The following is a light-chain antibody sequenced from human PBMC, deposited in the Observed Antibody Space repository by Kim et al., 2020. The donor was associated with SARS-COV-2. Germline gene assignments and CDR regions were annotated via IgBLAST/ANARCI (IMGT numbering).Light chain of an antibody. CDR2: WAS. V-gene: IGKV4-1*01. Sequence: DIVMTQSPDSLAVSLGERATINCKSSQSVLYSSNNKNYLAWYQQKPGQPPKLLIYWASTRESGVPDRFSGSGSGTDFTLTISSLQAEDVAVYNCQQNYSAPPTFGQGAKMDIK. CDR1: QSVLYSSNNKNY. J-gene: IGKJ1*01. CDR3: QQNYSAPPT.